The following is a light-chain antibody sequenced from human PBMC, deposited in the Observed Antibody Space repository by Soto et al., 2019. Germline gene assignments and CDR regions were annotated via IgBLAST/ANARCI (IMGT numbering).Light chain of an antibody. CDR3: SSYTTSNTPLYV. CDR2: EVS. CDR1: SSDTAGYNY. Sequence: QSVLTQPASVSGSPGQSITISCTGTSSDTAGYNYVSWYQQHPGKAPKLMIYEVSNRPSGVSNHFSGSQSGNTASLTISGLQAEDEANYYCSSYTTSNTPLYVFGTGTKLTVL. J-gene: IGLJ1*01. V-gene: IGLV2-14*01.